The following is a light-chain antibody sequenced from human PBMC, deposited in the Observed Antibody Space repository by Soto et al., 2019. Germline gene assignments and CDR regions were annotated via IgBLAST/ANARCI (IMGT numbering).Light chain of an antibody. J-gene: IGKJ4*01. CDR3: QQVKTYPRT. CDR2: EES. Sequence: IQMTQSPSFMSASVEGRVNNTCLPSQAVPNNIAWYQQKPGKPPKLLIYEESTLHGGVPSRFSGRKSGTQFTLTFDSLQPEDFATYYCQQVKTYPRTFGGGTKVDIK. V-gene: IGKV1-9*01. CDR1: QAVPNN.